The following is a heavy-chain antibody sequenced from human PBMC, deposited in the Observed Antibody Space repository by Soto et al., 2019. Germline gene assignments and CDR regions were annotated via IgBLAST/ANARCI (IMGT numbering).Heavy chain of an antibody. V-gene: IGHV4-31*03. D-gene: IGHD1-7*01. Sequence: PSETLSLTCTVSGGSISSGGYYWSWIRQHPGKGLEWIGYIYYSGSTYCNPSLKSRVTISVDTSKNQFSLKLSSVTAADTAVYYCARAGITGTTYYFDYWGQGTLVTVSS. J-gene: IGHJ4*02. CDR3: ARAGITGTTYYFDY. CDR1: GGSISSGGYY. CDR2: IYYSGST.